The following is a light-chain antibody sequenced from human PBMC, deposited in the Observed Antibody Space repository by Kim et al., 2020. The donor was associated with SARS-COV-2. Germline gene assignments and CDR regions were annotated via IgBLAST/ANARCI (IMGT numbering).Light chain of an antibody. V-gene: IGLV4-69*01. J-gene: IGLJ3*02. CDR3: QTWGTGMRV. CDR1: SGHSSYA. CDR2: LNSDGSH. Sequence: QLVLTQSPSASASLGASVTLTCTLSSGHSSYAIAWHQQQPEKGPRYLMKLNSDGSHSKGDGIPDRFPGSSSGAARYLTIASLQSEDEADYYCQTWGTGMRVFGGGTQLTVL.